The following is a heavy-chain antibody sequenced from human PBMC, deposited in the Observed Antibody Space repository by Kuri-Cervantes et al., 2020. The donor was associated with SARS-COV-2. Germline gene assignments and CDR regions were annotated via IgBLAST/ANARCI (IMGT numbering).Heavy chain of an antibody. CDR3: ARSPGDGDYDPFDY. J-gene: IGHJ4*02. CDR1: GFTFSAYT. CDR2: ITRSSVYI. V-gene: IGHV3-21*01. D-gene: IGHD4-17*01. Sequence: ETLSLTCVASGFTFSAYTLNWVRQAPGKGLEWVSSITRSSVYISCADSLKGRFTISRDNAKNSLYLQMNSLRAEDTAVYYCARSPGDGDYDPFDYWGQGTLVTVSS.